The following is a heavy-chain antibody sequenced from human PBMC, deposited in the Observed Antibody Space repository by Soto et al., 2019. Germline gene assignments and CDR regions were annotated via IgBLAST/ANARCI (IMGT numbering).Heavy chain of an antibody. CDR3: ARGKRASGYYRDDY. CDR1: GDSMNNYY. V-gene: IGHV4-59*01. J-gene: IGHJ4*02. D-gene: IGHD5-12*01. CDR2: IYSSGGT. Sequence: QVQLQESGPGLVKPSETLSLTCTVSGDSMNNYYWTWIRQPPGKGLEWIGYIYSSGGTIYSPSLRGRLTMSIDTSESQFSLKLTSVTAADTAVYYCARGKRASGYYRDDYLGQGTLVTVSS.